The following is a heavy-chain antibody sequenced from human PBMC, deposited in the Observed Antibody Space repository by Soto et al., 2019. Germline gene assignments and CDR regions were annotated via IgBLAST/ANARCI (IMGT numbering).Heavy chain of an antibody. CDR1: GFTFSSYG. J-gene: IGHJ6*02. Sequence: QVQLVESGGGVVQPGRSLRLSCAASGFTFSSYGMHWVRQAPGKGLEWVAVIWYDGSNKYYADSVKGRFTISRDNSKNTRYLQMNSLRAEDTAVYYCARDDYGMDVWGQGTTVTVSS. V-gene: IGHV3-33*01. CDR2: IWYDGSNK. CDR3: ARDDYGMDV.